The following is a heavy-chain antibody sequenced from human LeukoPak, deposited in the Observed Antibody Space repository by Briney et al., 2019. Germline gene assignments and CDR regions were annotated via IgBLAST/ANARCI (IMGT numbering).Heavy chain of an antibody. J-gene: IGHJ3*02. CDR1: GFSFSTYA. CDR2: LSGRGRDT. V-gene: IGHV3-23*01. Sequence: GGTLRLSCAASGFSFSTYAMSWVRQAPGKGLEWLSALSGRGRDTYYADSVKGRFTISRDNAKNTLYLQMNSLRAEDTAVYYCARRGAVANAFDIWGQGTMVTVSS. D-gene: IGHD6-19*01. CDR3: ARRGAVANAFDI.